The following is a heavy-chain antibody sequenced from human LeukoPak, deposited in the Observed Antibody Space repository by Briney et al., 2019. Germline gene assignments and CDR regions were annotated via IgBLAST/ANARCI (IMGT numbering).Heavy chain of an antibody. D-gene: IGHD3-9*01. CDR1: GFTFSDYY. CDR3: ARVRGYYDISFHAFDI. J-gene: IGHJ3*02. CDR2: ISSSGSTI. Sequence: PGGSLRLSCAASGFTFSDYYMSWIRQAPGKGLEWVSYISSSGSTIYYADSVKGRFTISRDNAKNSLYLQMNSLRAEDTAVYYCARVRGYYDISFHAFDIWGQGTMVTVSS. V-gene: IGHV3-11*01.